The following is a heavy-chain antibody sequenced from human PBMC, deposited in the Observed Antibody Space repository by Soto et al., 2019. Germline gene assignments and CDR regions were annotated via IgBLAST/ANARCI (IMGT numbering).Heavy chain of an antibody. CDR1: GGSIKYSY. CDR2: ISYTGSA. Sequence: SETLSLTCTVSGGSIKYSYCTWIRQPPGKGLEWIGYISYTGSANYNASLKSRLTISVDTSKNQFSLKLSSVTAADTALYYCARVNYGDYYYGMDVWGQGTTVTVSS. J-gene: IGHJ6*02. V-gene: IGHV4-59*01. D-gene: IGHD4-17*01. CDR3: ARVNYGDYYYGMDV.